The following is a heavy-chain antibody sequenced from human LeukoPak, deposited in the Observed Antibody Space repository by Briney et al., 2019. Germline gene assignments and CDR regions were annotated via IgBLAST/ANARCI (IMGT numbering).Heavy chain of an antibody. CDR3: ARRAVYARGAMDV. CDR2: ISSSGSTI. J-gene: IGHJ6*03. V-gene: IGHV3-11*04. D-gene: IGHD2-8*01. CDR1: GFTFSDYY. Sequence: GGSLRLSCAASGFTFSDYYMSWIRQAPGKGLEWVSYISSSGSTIYYADSVKGRFTISSDNAKNSLYLQMNSLRAEDTAVYYCARRAVYARGAMDVWGKGTTVTVSS.